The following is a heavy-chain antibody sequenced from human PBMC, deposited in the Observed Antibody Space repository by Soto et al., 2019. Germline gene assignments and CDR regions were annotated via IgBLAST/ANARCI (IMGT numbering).Heavy chain of an antibody. Sequence: PGGSLRLSCAASGFTVSSNYMSWVRQAPGKGLEWVSVIYSGGSTYYADSVKGRFTISRDNSKNTLYLQMNSLRAEDTAVYYCARDLPPDYGETPMPHSWGQGTLVTVSS. V-gene: IGHV3-66*01. J-gene: IGHJ4*02. D-gene: IGHD4-17*01. CDR2: IYSGGST. CDR3: ARDLPPDYGETPMPHS. CDR1: GFTVSSNY.